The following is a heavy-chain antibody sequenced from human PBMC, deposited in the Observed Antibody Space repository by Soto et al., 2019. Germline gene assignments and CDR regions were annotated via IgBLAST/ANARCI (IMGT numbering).Heavy chain of an antibody. CDR3: ARDFPGYSYEVDY. CDR2: ISYDGSNK. V-gene: IGHV3-30-3*01. CDR1: GFTFSSYA. J-gene: IGHJ4*02. D-gene: IGHD5-18*01. Sequence: GGSLRLSCAASGFTFSSYAMHWVRQAPGKGLEWVAVISYDGSNKYYADSVKGRFTISRDNSKNTLYLQMNSLRAEDTAVYYCARDFPGYSYEVDYWGQGT.